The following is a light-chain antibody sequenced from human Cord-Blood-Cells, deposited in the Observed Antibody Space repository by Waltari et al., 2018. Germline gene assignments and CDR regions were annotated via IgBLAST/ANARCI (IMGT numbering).Light chain of an antibody. J-gene: IGLJ1*01. Sequence: QSALTQPASVSGSPGQSITISCTGTSSDVGSYNLVSWDQQHPGQAPKLMIYEGSKRPSGVSNRFSGSKSGNTASLTISGLQAEDEADYYCCSYAGSSTYYVFGTGTKVTVL. CDR3: CSYAGSSTYYV. V-gene: IGLV2-23*01. CDR1: SSDVGSYNL. CDR2: EGS.